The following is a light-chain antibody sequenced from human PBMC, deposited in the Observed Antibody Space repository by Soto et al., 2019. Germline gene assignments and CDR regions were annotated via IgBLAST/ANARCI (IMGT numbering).Light chain of an antibody. V-gene: IGKV1-39*01. CDR3: QQRYNSPYT. J-gene: IGKJ2*01. CDR2: AAS. Sequence: DIVMTQSPASLSASVGDRVTITCRASQRIASFLNWYQQKPGKAPRFLISAASNLESGIPSRFRGSGSGTDFTLTISSLEPEDFAAYFCQQRYNSPYTFGQGTKVDIK. CDR1: QRIASF.